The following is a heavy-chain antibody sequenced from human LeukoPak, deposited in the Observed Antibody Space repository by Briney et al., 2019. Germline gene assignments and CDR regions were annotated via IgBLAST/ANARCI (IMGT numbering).Heavy chain of an antibody. D-gene: IGHD5-18*01. CDR2: IYPGDSDT. J-gene: IGHJ4*02. CDR1: GYSFTSYW. V-gene: IGHV5-51*01. Sequence: GESLKISCKGSGYSFTSYWIGWVSQMPGKGLEWMGIIYPGDSDTTTSPSFQGQVTISADKSISTAYLQWSSLKASDTAMYYCARGYNYGSVTFDYWGQGTLVTVSS. CDR3: ARGYNYGSVTFDY.